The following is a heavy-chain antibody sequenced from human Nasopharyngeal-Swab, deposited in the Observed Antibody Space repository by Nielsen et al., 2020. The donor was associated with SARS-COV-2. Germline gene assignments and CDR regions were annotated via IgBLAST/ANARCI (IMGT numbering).Heavy chain of an antibody. CDR1: GYTFTSYG. V-gene: IGHV1-18*01. CDR2: ISAYNGNT. D-gene: IGHD6-13*01. J-gene: IGHJ4*02. CDR3: ARRRSSRAAADY. Sequence: ASVKVSCKASGYTFTSYGISWVRQAPGQGLEWMGWISAYNGNTNYAQKLQGRVTMTTDTSITTAYLELSSLRSEDTAVYYCARRRSSRAAADYWGQGALLTVSS.